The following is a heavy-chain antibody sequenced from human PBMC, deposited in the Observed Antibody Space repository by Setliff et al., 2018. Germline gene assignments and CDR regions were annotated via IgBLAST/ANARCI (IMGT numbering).Heavy chain of an antibody. D-gene: IGHD1-26*01. Sequence: ASETLSLTCTVSGGPFSGASIWSWIRQPPGKGLEFIGYVYYSGTAKYDPSLESRAIMSVDASKNQISLKLNSVTAADTAVYYCVKGGTYRYFDFWGQGALVTVSS. CDR3: VKGGTYRYFDF. J-gene: IGHJ4*02. CDR1: GGPFSGAS. CDR2: VYYSGTA. V-gene: IGHV4-59*01.